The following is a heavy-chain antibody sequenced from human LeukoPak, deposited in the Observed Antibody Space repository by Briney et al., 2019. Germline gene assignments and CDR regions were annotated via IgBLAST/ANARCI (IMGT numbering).Heavy chain of an antibody. Sequence: PSETLSLTCTVSGDAVYDWNWIRQPAGKGLEWIGRIYNNESTWSNPSLKSRVSMSIDTSKNQFSLKLSSVTAADAAVYYCARDIGNHFGGLDHYYYDYWGPGTLVTVSS. V-gene: IGHV4-4*07. CDR1: GDAVYD. J-gene: IGHJ4*02. CDR2: IYNNEST. CDR3: ARDIGNHFGGLDHYYYDY. D-gene: IGHD2-15*01.